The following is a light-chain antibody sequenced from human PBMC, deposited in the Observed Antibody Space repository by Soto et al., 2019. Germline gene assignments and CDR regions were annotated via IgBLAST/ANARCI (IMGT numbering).Light chain of an antibody. CDR3: CSYAGSYTFDVV. V-gene: IGLV2-11*01. CDR2: DVT. Sequence: QSALTQPRSVSGSPGQSVTISCTGTSSDVGGYNYVSWYQQHPGKAPKLMIYDVTKRPSGVPDRFSGSKSGNTASLTISGLLAEDGADYYCCSYAGSYTFDVVFGGGTKLTAL. CDR1: SSDVGGYNY. J-gene: IGLJ2*01.